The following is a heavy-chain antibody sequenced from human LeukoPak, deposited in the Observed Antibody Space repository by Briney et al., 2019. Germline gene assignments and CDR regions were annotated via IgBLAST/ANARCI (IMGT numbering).Heavy chain of an antibody. D-gene: IGHD3-10*01. J-gene: IGHJ4*02. CDR3: ARAQVLLWFGELITSPIDY. CDR2: IYHSGST. V-gene: IGHV4-38-2*01. Sequence: SETLSLTCAVSGYSISSGYYWGWIRRPPGKGLEWIGIIYHSGSTYYNPSLKSRVTISGDTSKNQFSLKLSSVTAADTAVYYCARAQVLLWFGELITSPIDYWGQGTLVTVSS. CDR1: GYSISSGYY.